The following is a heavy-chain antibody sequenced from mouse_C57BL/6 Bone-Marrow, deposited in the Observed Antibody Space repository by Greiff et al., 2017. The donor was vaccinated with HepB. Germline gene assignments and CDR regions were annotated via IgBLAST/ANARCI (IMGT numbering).Heavy chain of an antibody. D-gene: IGHD1-1*01. CDR1: GYSITSGYY. CDR2: ISYDGSN. V-gene: IGHV3-6*01. CDR3: AGYYGSSYWYFDV. Sequence: EVKLMESGPGLVKPSQSLSLTCSVTGYSITSGYYWNWIRQFPGNKLEWMGYISYDGSNNYNPSLKNRISITRDTSKNQFFLKLNSVTTEDTATYYCAGYYGSSYWYFDVWGTGTTVTVSS. J-gene: IGHJ1*03.